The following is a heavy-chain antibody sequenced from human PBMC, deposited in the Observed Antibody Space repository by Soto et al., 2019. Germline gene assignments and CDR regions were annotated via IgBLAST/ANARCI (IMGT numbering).Heavy chain of an antibody. D-gene: IGHD2-8*02. V-gene: IGHV3-74*01. CDR3: ARGPRGVYGNDY. CDR1: GFTFSSDW. J-gene: IGHJ4*02. CDR2: INMDGSVT. Sequence: QPGGSLRLSCVASGFTFSSDWMHWVRQGAGKGLVWVSRINMDGSVTNYADSVKGRFTISRDNAKNTVYLQMNSLRVEDTAVYYCARGPRGVYGNDYWGQGALVTVSS.